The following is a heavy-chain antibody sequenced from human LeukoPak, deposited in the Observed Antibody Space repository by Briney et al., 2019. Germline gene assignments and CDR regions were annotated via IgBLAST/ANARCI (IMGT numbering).Heavy chain of an antibody. CDR2: IYYNGST. CDR3: ARRVQIAVAGDYFDY. CDR1: GGSMTSYC. V-gene: IGHV4-59*08. Sequence: SETLSLTCGVSGGSMTSYCWSWIRQPPGKGLEWIGYIYYNGSTNYNPSLKSRVTISVDTSKNQFSLKLSSVTAADTAVYYCARRVQIAVAGDYFDYWGQGTLVTVSS. J-gene: IGHJ4*02. D-gene: IGHD6-19*01.